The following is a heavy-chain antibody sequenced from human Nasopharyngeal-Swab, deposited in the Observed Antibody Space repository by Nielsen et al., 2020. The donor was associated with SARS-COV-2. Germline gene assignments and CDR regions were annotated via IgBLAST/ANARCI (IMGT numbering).Heavy chain of an antibody. J-gene: IGHJ6*02. D-gene: IGHD3-10*01. CDR1: GGSFSGYY. CDR3: ARDTPTTNYYGSGSSQPYYYYYGMDV. Sequence: GSLRLSCAVYGGSFSGYYWSWIRQPPGKGLEWIGEINHSGSTNYNPSLKSRVTISVDTSKNQFSLKLSSATAADTAVYYCARDTPTTNYYGSGSSQPYYYYYGMDVWGQGTTVTVSS. CDR2: INHSGST. V-gene: IGHV4-34*01.